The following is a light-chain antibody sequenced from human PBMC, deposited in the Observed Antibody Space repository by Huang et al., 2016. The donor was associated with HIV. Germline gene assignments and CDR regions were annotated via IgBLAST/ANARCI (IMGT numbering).Light chain of an antibody. CDR1: QTISSY. Sequence: EVVFTQSPATLSLSPGERATLSCRASQTISSYLAWYHHKPGQPPRLLIYDTSKRATGTPARFSGSGSGTDFTLTIRSLEPEDFSVYYCHQRAGWPLFGGGTKVEIK. CDR2: DTS. CDR3: HQRAGWPL. J-gene: IGKJ4*02. V-gene: IGKV3-11*01.